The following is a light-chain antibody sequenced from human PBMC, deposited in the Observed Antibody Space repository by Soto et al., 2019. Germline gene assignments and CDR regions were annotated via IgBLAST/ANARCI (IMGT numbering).Light chain of an antibody. CDR1: QSVSSNY. Sequence: EIVLTQSPGTLSLSPGERATLSCRASQSVSSNYVAWFQQKTGQAPRLLIYDASSRATGIPDRFSGRGSGPDFTLTISGLEPEDFAVYYCQQYGRSPWTFGQGTKVDFK. J-gene: IGKJ1*01. CDR3: QQYGRSPWT. CDR2: DAS. V-gene: IGKV3-20*01.